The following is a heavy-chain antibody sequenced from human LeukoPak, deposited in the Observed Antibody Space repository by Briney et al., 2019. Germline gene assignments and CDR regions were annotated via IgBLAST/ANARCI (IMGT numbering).Heavy chain of an antibody. V-gene: IGHV3-53*01. CDR1: GFTVSSNY. D-gene: IGHD2-21*02. J-gene: IGHJ4*02. CDR3: ARASLGDSYSY. CDR2: IYSGGNT. Sequence: PGGSLRLSCAASGFTVSSNYMSWVRQAPGKGLEWVSIIYSGGNTYYADSVKGRFTISRDNSKNTLYLQMNSLRAEDTAVYYCARASLGDSYSYWGRGTLVTVSS.